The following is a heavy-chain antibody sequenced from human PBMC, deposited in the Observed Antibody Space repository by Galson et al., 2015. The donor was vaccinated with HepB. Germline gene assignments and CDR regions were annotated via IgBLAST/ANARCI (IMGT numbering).Heavy chain of an antibody. CDR2: IYHSGST. D-gene: IGHD1-26*01. J-gene: IGHJ4*02. V-gene: IGHV4-38-2*02. CDR1: GYSISSGYY. Sequence: ETLSLTCTVSGYSISSGYYWGWIRQPPGKGLEWIGSIYHSGSTYYNPSLKSRVTISVDTSKNQFSLKLSSVTAADTAVYYCARDRGDFDYWGQGTLATVSS. CDR3: ARDRGDFDY.